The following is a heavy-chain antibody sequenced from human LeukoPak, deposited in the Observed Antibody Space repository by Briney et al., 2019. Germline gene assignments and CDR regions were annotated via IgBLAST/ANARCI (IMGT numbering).Heavy chain of an antibody. Sequence: GGSLRLSCAASGFTFSSYWMSWVRQAPGKGLEWVANIKQNGGEKYYVDSVKGRFTISRDNAKNSLYLQMNSLRAEDTAVYYCAWWVFDNLTGYYFDYWGQGTLVTVSS. CDR2: IKQNGGEK. CDR1: GFTFSSYW. CDR3: AWWVFDNLTGYYFDY. J-gene: IGHJ4*02. V-gene: IGHV3-7*04. D-gene: IGHD3-9*01.